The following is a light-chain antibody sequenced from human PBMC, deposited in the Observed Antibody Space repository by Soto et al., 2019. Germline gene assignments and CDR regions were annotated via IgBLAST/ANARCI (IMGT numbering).Light chain of an antibody. V-gene: IGKV1-12*02. J-gene: IGKJ5*01. CDR2: AAS. CDR1: QDISRW. Sequence: DIQMTQTPSSVPAPFVDMYTITCRASQDISRWLDWYQQKPGKAPKLLIYAASSLQSGVPSRFSGSGSGTDFTLNISSLQPEDFATYYCQQANNFPFTFGQGTRLEIK. CDR3: QQANNFPFT.